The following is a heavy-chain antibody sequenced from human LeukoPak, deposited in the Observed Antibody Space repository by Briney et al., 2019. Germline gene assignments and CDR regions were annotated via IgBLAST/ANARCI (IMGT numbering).Heavy chain of an antibody. D-gene: IGHD6-6*01. Sequence: AETLSLTCTVSGGSISTYYWNWIRQPPGKGLEWIGYIYHSGSTNYNPSLQSRVTISVDTSKNQFSLNLNSVTAADTAVYYCARGGAAHLHFQNWGQGTLVTVSS. CDR2: IYHSGST. CDR3: ARGGAAHLHFQN. V-gene: IGHV4-59*01. J-gene: IGHJ1*01. CDR1: GGSISTYY.